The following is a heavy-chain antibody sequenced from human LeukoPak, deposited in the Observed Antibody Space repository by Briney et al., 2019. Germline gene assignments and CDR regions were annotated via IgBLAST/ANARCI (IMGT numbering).Heavy chain of an antibody. J-gene: IGHJ3*02. D-gene: IGHD3-10*01. CDR1: GYTFTSYY. V-gene: IGHV1-46*01. CDR2: INPSGGST. Sequence: ASVKVSCKASGYTFTSYYMHWVRQAPGQGLEWMGIINPSGGSTSYAQKFQGRVTMTRDTSTSTVYMELSSLRSDDTAVYYCARAPFGSGTHDTFDIWGQGTMVTVSS. CDR3: ARAPFGSGTHDTFDI.